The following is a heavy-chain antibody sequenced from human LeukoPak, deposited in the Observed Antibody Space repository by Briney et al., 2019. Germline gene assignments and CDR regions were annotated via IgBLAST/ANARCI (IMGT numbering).Heavy chain of an antibody. CDR2: IWYDGSNK. CDR1: GFTFSSYG. J-gene: IGHJ4*02. V-gene: IGHV3-33*06. D-gene: IGHD3-22*01. CDR3: AKDREYYYDSSGYSPLDY. Sequence: GRSLRLSCAASGFTFSSYGMHWVRQAPGKGLEWVAVIWYDGSNKYYADSVKGRFTISRDNSKNTLYLQMNSLRAEDTAVYYCAKDREYYYDSSGYSPLDYWGQGTLVTVSS.